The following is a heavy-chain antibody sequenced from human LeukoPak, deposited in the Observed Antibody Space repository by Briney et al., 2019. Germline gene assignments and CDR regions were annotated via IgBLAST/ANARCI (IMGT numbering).Heavy chain of an antibody. Sequence: GASLQISCKGSGSIFTSYWIGWGRPLPGKGLEGMGIIYPGDSDTRYSPSFQGQVTISADKSISTAYLQWSSLKASDTAMYYCASTIALDAFDIWGQGTMVTVSS. J-gene: IGHJ3*02. CDR1: GSIFTSYW. D-gene: IGHD2-8*01. CDR3: ASTIALDAFDI. CDR2: IYPGDSDT. V-gene: IGHV5-51*01.